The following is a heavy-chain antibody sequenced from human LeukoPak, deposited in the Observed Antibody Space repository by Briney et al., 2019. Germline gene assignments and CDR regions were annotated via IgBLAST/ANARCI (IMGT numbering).Heavy chain of an antibody. CDR3: ARRPGEYGGNDFDY. D-gene: IGHD4/OR15-4a*01. J-gene: IGHJ4*02. CDR2: IYYSGST. V-gene: IGHV4-39*01. CDR1: GGSINSRSDY. Sequence: PPETLSLTCTVSGGSINSRSDYWGWIRQPPGKGLEWIGSIYYSGSTHYNPSLKSRVTMSIDTSKNQFSLKLSSVTAADTAVYYCARRPGEYGGNDFDYWGQGTLVTVSS.